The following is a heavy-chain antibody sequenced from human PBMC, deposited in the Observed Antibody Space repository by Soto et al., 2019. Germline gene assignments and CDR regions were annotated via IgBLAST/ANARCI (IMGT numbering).Heavy chain of an antibody. CDR3: AREGIAAQSCI. D-gene: IGHD6-13*01. CDR2: INHSGST. J-gene: IGHJ6*02. V-gene: IGHV4-39*07. Sequence: PSETLSLTCTVSGGSISSGGYYWSWIRQPPGKGLEWIGEINHSGSTNYNPSLKSRVTISVDTSKNQFSLKLSSVTAADTAVYYCAREGIAAQSCIWGQGTTVTVSS. CDR1: GGSISSGGYY.